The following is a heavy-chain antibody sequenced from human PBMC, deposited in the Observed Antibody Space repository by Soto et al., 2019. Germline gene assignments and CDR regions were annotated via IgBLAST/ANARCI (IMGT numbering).Heavy chain of an antibody. D-gene: IGHD2-2*02. Sequence: VQLVESGGGVVQPGGSLRLSCAASGFTFSSYSMNWVRQAPGKGLEWVSYISSSSSTIYYADSVKGRFTISRDNAKNSLYLQMNSLRDEDTAVYYCARDPPYCSSTSCYTNYYYYYGMDVWGQGTTVTVSS. CDR3: ARDPPYCSSTSCYTNYYYYYGMDV. CDR2: ISSSSSTI. J-gene: IGHJ6*02. CDR1: GFTFSSYS. V-gene: IGHV3-48*02.